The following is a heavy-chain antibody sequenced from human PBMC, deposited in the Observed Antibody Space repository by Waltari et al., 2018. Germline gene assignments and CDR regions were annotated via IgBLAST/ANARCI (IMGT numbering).Heavy chain of an antibody. J-gene: IGHJ4*02. V-gene: IGHV3-30*01. CDR1: GFTFSNYA. CDR2: ISFDDNNK. CDR3: ARPYSSGWYINFDY. Sequence: QVQLVESGGGVVQPERSLRLSCVVSGFTFSNYAMHWVRQAPGKGLEWVAVISFDDNNKYYADSVKGRFTISRDNSRSTLYLQMNSLRIDDTAVYYCARPYSSGWYINFDYWGQGTLVTVSS. D-gene: IGHD6-19*01.